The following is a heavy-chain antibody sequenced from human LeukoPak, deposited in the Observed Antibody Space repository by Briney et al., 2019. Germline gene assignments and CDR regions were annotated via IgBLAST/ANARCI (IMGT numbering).Heavy chain of an antibody. D-gene: IGHD4-23*01. CDR1: GYTFTSYG. CDR2: ISAYNGDT. V-gene: IGHV1-18*01. J-gene: IGHJ3*01. Sequence: ASVKVSCRASGYTFTSYGINWVRQAPGQGLAWMGWISAYNGDTSSAQTLQGRITMTTDTSTSIAYMELRSLTSDDTAVYYCASRAGNSFHGFDVWGQGTMVTVSS. CDR3: ASRAGNSFHGFDV.